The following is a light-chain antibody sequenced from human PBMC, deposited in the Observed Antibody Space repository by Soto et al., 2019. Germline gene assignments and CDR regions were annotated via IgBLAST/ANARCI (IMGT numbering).Light chain of an antibody. CDR1: QSVSSY. J-gene: IGKJ5*01. CDR3: QQRSNWPPA. CDR2: DAS. V-gene: IGKV3-11*01. Sequence: DIVLTQSPATLSLSPGERATLSCRASQSVSSYLAWYQQKPGQAPRLLIYDASDRATGIPARFSGSGSGTDFTLTIRALEPEDFAVYYCQQRSNWPPAFGQGTRLENK.